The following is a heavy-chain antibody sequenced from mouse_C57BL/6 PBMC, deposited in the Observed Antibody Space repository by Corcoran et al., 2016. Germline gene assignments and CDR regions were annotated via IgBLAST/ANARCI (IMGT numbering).Heavy chain of an antibody. Sequence: QVQMQQSGAELVKPGASEKISCKASGYAFSSYWMNWVKQRPGKGLEWIGQIYPGDGDTNYNGKFKGKATLTADKSSSTAYMQLSSLTSEDSAVYFCARSRDYAWFAYWCQGTLVTVSS. CDR1: GYAFSSYW. V-gene: IGHV1-80*01. CDR2: IYPGDGDT. D-gene: IGHD2-4*01. J-gene: IGHJ3*01. CDR3: ARSRDYAWFAY.